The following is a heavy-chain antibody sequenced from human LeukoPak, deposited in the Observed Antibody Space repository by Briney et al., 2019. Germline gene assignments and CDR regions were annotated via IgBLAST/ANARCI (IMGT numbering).Heavy chain of an antibody. CDR3: ASYCSSTSCSIAFDI. CDR1: GGSIGRGDYY. D-gene: IGHD2-2*01. J-gene: IGHJ3*02. CDR2: IYYSGRT. V-gene: IGHV4-30-4*08. Sequence: SQSLSLTLSVSGGSIGRGDYYWSWIRPPPRNGLGWGGYIYYSGRTSYNPSLKSRVTISVDTSKNQFSLKLSSVTAADTAVYYCASYCSSTSCSIAFDIWGQGTMVTVSS.